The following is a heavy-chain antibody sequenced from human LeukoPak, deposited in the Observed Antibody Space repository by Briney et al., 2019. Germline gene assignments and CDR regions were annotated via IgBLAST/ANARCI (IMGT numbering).Heavy chain of an antibody. CDR2: ISGSGGNS. CDR1: GFTVSSNY. V-gene: IGHV3-23*01. CDR3: SKARQGGNSYGDEAFYFFY. Sequence: GGSLRLSCAASGFTVSSNYMNWVRQVPGKGLEWVSGISGSGGNSYYAYSVRGRFTITRDNSKNTLYLLMHSLTAEATTIYYCSKARQGGNSYGDEAFYFFYSGDGNLVTASS. J-gene: IGHJ4*01. D-gene: IGHD4-23*01.